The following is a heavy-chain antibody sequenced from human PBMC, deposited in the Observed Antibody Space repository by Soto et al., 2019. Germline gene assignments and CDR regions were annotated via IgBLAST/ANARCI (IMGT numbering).Heavy chain of an antibody. Sequence: PATTRTQTFGISGFSLSSSGTGVDWSRQPPGKALEWLALIYWDDDKRYSPSLKDRLAISNDTSSNQVVLTITNMDPGDTATYFCAHGGDYDRFTLDHWGRGTRV. CDR1: GFSLSSSGTG. V-gene: IGHV2-5*02. D-gene: IGHD4-17*01. J-gene: IGHJ4*02. CDR3: AHGGDYDRFTLDH. CDR2: IYWDDDK.